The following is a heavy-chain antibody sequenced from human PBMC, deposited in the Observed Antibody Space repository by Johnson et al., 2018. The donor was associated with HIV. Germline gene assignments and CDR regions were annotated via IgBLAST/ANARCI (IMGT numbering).Heavy chain of an antibody. J-gene: IGHJ3*02. CDR3: ARDGGYCSSTSCFRHWASAFDI. Sequence: QVLLVESGGGVVQPGRSLRLSCAASGFTFSSYAMHWVRQAPGKGLEWVAVISYDANNKYYADSVKGRFTISRDNSKNTLYLQLNSLRAEDTAVYYCARDGGYCSSTSCFRHWASAFDIWGQGTMVTVSS. D-gene: IGHD2-2*01. V-gene: IGHV3-30-3*01. CDR1: GFTFSSYA. CDR2: ISYDANNK.